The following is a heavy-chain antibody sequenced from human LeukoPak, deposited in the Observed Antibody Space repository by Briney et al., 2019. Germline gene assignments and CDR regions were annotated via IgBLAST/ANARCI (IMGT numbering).Heavy chain of an antibody. Sequence: GGSLRLFCAASGFTFDDYAMHWVRQAPGKGLEWVSGISWNSGSIGYADSVKGRFTISRDNAKNSLYLQMNSLRAEDTALYYCAKDGDSSGYYRYYFDYWGQGTLVTVSS. CDR1: GFTFDDYA. J-gene: IGHJ4*02. CDR2: ISWNSGSI. CDR3: AKDGDSSGYYRYYFDY. V-gene: IGHV3-9*01. D-gene: IGHD3-22*01.